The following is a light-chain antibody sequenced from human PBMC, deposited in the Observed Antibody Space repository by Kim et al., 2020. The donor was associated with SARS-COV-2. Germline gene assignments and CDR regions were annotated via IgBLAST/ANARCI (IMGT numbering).Light chain of an antibody. CDR1: SSNIGSNY. J-gene: IGLJ1*01. CDR2: RNN. Sequence: GQRVTISCSGSSSNIGSNYVYWYQQLPGTAPKLLIYRNNQRPSGVPDRFSGSKSGTSASLAISGLRSEDEADYYCAAWDDSLTLGVFGTGTKVTVL. V-gene: IGLV1-47*01. CDR3: AAWDDSLTLGV.